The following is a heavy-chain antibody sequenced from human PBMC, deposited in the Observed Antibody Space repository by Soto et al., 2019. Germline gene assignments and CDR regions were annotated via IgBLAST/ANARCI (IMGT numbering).Heavy chain of an antibody. CDR1: GGSISSGGYY. D-gene: IGHD6-13*01. V-gene: IGHV4-31*03. CDR3: ARGLYSSSWYAPGWFDP. J-gene: IGHJ5*02. CDR2: IYYSGST. Sequence: SETLSLTCTVSGGSISSGGYYWSWIRQHPGKGLEWIGYIYYSGSTYYNPSLKSRVTISVDTSKNQFSLKLSSVTAADTAVYYCARGLYSSSWYAPGWFDPWGQGTLVTVSS.